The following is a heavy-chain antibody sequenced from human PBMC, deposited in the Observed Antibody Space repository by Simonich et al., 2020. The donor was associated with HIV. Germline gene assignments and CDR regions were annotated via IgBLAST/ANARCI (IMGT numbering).Heavy chain of an antibody. CDR2: INPKRGGT. CDR1: GYTFTGYH. D-gene: IGHD6-6*01. J-gene: IGHJ4*02. CDR3: ARTLTSDGGNY. V-gene: IGHV1-2*02. Sequence: QVQLVQSGAEVKKPGASVKVSCKASGYTFTGYHIHWVRQAPGQGLEGMGWINPKRGGTNDAQKFQGRVTMTSDTSISTAYMELSSLTSDDTAVYYCARTLTSDGGNYWGQGTLVTVSS.